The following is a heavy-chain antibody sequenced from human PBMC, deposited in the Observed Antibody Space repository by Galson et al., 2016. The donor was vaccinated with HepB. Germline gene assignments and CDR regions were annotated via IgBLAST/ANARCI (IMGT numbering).Heavy chain of an antibody. V-gene: IGHV3-30*18. CDR2: STYGESDE. Sequence: SLRLSCAASGFSFSNCGMHWVRQAPGKGLEWVGVSTYGESDEHYADSVKGRFTISRDNSKNTLYLQMDSLRVDDTAVYYCVKEESSGYYRTGDYWGQGTLVTVSS. CDR1: GFSFSNCG. J-gene: IGHJ4*02. CDR3: VKEESSGYYRTGDY. D-gene: IGHD6-19*01.